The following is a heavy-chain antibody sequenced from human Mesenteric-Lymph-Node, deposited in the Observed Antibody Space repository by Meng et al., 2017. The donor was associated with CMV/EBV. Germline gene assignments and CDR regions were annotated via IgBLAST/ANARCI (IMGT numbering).Heavy chain of an antibody. CDR2: VYSGGTT. Sequence: GESLKISCAASGFTFSSYAMSWVRQAPGKGLEWVSVVYSGGTTYYADSVKGRFTISRDNSKNTLYLQMNSLRAEDTAVYYCARGNGYNNSPFDYWGQGTLVTVSS. D-gene: IGHD3-9*01. J-gene: IGHJ4*02. V-gene: IGHV3-66*02. CDR1: GFTFSSYA. CDR3: ARGNGYNNSPFDY.